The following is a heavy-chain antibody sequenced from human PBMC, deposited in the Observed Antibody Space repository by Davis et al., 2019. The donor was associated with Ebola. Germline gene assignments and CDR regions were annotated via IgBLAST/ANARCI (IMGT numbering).Heavy chain of an antibody. CDR2: IYTSGST. CDR3: ARGVVGATILYYYYGVDV. CDR1: GGSISSYY. V-gene: IGHV4-4*07. J-gene: IGHJ6*02. Sequence: PSETLSLTCTVSGGSISSYYWSWIRQPAGKGLEWIGRIYTSGSTNYNPSLKSRVTMSVDTSKNQFSLKLSSVTAADTAVYYCARGVVGATILYYYYGVDVWGQGTTVTVSS. D-gene: IGHD1-26*01.